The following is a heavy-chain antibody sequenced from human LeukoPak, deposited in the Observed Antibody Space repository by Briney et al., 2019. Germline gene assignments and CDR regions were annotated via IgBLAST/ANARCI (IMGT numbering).Heavy chain of an antibody. V-gene: IGHV3-7*03. J-gene: IGHJ5*02. Sequence: GGSLRLSCAASGFTFSSYWMSWVRQAPGKGLEWVANIKQDGSEKYYVDSVKGRFTISRDNAKNSLYLQMNSLRAEDTALYYCAKEYSSGWPNGGFDPWGQGTLVTVSS. CDR3: AKEYSSGWPNGGFDP. D-gene: IGHD6-19*01. CDR2: IKQDGSEK. CDR1: GFTFSSYW.